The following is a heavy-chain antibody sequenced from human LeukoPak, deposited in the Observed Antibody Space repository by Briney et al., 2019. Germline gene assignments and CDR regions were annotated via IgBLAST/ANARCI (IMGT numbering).Heavy chain of an antibody. CDR2: IKQDGSER. D-gene: IGHD3-10*01. CDR3: ARAGSHWHYVY. J-gene: IGHJ4*02. V-gene: IGHV3-7*01. Sequence: GGSLRLSCAASGFTFSGFSMSWVRQSPTKGLEWVANIKQDGSERYYVDSVKGRFTISRDNAKNSLSLQMNNLRVKDTAVYYCARAGSHWHYVYWGQGTVVTVSS. CDR1: GFTFSGFS.